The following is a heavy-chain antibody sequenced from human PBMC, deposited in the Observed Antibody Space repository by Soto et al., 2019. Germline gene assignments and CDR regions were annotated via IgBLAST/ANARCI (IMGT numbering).Heavy chain of an antibody. J-gene: IGHJ4*02. CDR3: ASDGGTLWWSHRFDY. Sequence: EVQLVESGGGMVQPGGSLRLSCAASEFTFSSYSMNWVRQAPGKGLEWVSYISSSSSTIYYADSVKGRFTISRDNVKNSLYLQMKRLRDEDTGVYYCASDGGTLWWSHRFDYWGQGSLVTVSS. CDR1: EFTFSSYS. V-gene: IGHV3-48*02. D-gene: IGHD2-21*01. CDR2: ISSSSSTI.